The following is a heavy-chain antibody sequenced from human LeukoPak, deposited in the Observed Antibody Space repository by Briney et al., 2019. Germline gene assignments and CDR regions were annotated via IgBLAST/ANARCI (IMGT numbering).Heavy chain of an antibody. V-gene: IGHV5-51*01. J-gene: IGHJ6*02. D-gene: IGHD4-17*01. Sequence: GESLKISCKGSGYSFTSYWIGWVRQMPGKGLEWMGIIYSGDSDTRYSPSFQGQVTISADKSISTAYLQWSSLKASDTAMYYCASTTVTTNSGYYYGMDVWGQGTTVTVSS. CDR2: IYSGDSDT. CDR3: ASTTVTTNSGYYYGMDV. CDR1: GYSFTSYW.